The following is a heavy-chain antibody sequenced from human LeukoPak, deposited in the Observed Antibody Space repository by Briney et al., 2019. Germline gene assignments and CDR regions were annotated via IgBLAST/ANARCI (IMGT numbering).Heavy chain of an antibody. CDR2: ISSSSSTI. CDR3: AREGGYEVNYYYFYMDF. J-gene: IGHJ6*03. D-gene: IGHD5-12*01. V-gene: IGHV3-48*01. Sequence: GGSLRLSCAASGFTFSSYSMNWVRQAPGKGLEWVSYISSSSSTIYYADSVKGRFTISRDNAKDSLYLQMNSLRAEDTAVYYCAREGGYEVNYYYFYMDFWGKGTTVTVSS. CDR1: GFTFSSYS.